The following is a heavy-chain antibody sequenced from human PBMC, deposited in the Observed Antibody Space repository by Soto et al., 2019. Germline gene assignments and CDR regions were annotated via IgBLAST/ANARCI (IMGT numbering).Heavy chain of an antibody. Sequence: QVQLVQSGAEVKKPGASVKVSCKASGYTFTSYGISWVRQAPGQGLEWMGWISAYNGNTNYAQKLQGRVTMTTDTPTSTAYMELRSLRSDDTAVYYCARAPRGRGSGSYYNANFDYWGQGTLVTVSS. CDR3: ARAPRGRGSGSYYNANFDY. CDR1: GYTFTSYG. V-gene: IGHV1-18*01. CDR2: ISAYNGNT. J-gene: IGHJ4*02. D-gene: IGHD3-10*01.